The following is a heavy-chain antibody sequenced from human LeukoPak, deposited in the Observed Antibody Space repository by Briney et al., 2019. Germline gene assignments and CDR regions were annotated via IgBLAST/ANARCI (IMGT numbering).Heavy chain of an antibody. CDR2: INPSGGST. Sequence: GASVKVSCKASGYTFTSYYMHWVRQAPGQGLEWMGIINPSGGSTSYARKFQGRVTMTRDMSTSTVYMELSSLRSEDTAVYYCARDLLLWFGEVGWFDPWGQGTLVTVSS. CDR3: ARDLLLWFGEVGWFDP. CDR1: GYTFTSYY. J-gene: IGHJ5*02. D-gene: IGHD3-10*01. V-gene: IGHV1-46*01.